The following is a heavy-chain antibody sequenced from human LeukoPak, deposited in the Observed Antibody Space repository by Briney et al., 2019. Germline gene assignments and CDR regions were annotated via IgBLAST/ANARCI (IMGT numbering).Heavy chain of an antibody. CDR2: IGGSGGRT. D-gene: IGHD3-9*01. Sequence: GGSLRLSCAASGFTFSSNAMSWVRQAPGQGLEWVSAIGGSGGRTDYADSAKGRFTLSRDNSKNTLYMQMNSLRAEDTAVYYCAKLTRVDYWGQGTLVTVSS. V-gene: IGHV3-23*01. CDR1: GFTFSSNA. CDR3: AKLTRVDY. J-gene: IGHJ4*02.